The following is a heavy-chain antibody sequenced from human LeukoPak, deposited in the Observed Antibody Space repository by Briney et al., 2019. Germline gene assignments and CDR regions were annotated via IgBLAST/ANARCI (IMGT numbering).Heavy chain of an antibody. Sequence: ASAKVSCKASGGTFSSYAISWVRQAPGQGLEWMGGIIPIFGTANYAQKFQGRVTITADESTSTAYMELSSLRSEDTAVYYCARGWEGITMVRGALYYYYGMDVWGKGTTVTVSS. CDR1: GGTFSSYA. V-gene: IGHV1-69*13. D-gene: IGHD3-10*01. CDR2: IIPIFGTA. CDR3: ARGWEGITMVRGALYYYYGMDV. J-gene: IGHJ6*04.